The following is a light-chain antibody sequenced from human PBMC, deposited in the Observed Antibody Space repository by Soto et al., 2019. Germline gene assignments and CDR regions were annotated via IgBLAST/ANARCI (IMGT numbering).Light chain of an antibody. CDR3: SSYRSVGTVV. Sequence: QSVLTQPPSASATPGQRVTISCSGGNSNIGRNSVNWYQQLPGTAPKLLMYSDNQRPSGVSNRFSGSKSGNAASLTISGLQAEDEADYYCSSYRSVGTVVFGTGTKVTVL. J-gene: IGLJ1*01. CDR2: SDN. V-gene: IGLV1-44*01. CDR1: NSNIGRNS.